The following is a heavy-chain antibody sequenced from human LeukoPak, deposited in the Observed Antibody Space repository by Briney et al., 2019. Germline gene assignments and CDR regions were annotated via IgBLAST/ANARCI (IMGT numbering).Heavy chain of an antibody. CDR1: GYTFTDYY. V-gene: IGHV1-2*02. Sequence: GASVKVSCKASGYTFTDYYMHWLRQAPGQGPEWMGWINPNSGGTNSAQKFQGRVTMTRDMSISTAYMELSRLTSDDTAVYYCARNGGLGYWGQGSQVTVSS. D-gene: IGHD3-10*01. CDR2: INPNSGGT. J-gene: IGHJ4*02. CDR3: ARNGGLGY.